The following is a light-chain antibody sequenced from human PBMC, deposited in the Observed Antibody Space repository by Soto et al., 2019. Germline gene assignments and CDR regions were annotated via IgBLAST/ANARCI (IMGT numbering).Light chain of an antibody. Sequence: QSALTQPAFVSGSPGRSVTISCTGTSTDVGGFNYVSWYQHLPGRAPKLIIYDVTNRPSGISYRFSASKSGRTASLTISGLQAADEADYYCSSYSSSTTHVVFGGGTKVTVL. CDR1: STDVGGFNY. CDR2: DVT. J-gene: IGLJ2*01. CDR3: SSYSSSTTHVV. V-gene: IGLV2-14*03.